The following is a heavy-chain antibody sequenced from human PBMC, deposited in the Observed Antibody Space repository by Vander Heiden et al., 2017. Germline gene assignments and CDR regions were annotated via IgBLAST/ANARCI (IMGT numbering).Heavy chain of an antibody. J-gene: IGHJ4*02. V-gene: IGHV3-21*01. CDR2: ISSSSSYI. D-gene: IGHD4-17*01. CDR3: APYGDPNFDY. Sequence: EVQLVESGGGLVKPGGSLRLTCAASGFTFSSYSMNWVRQAPGKGLEWVSSISSSSSYIYYADSVKGRFTISRDNAKNSLYLQMNSLRAEDTAVYYCAPYGDPNFDYWGQGTLVTVSS. CDR1: GFTFSSYS.